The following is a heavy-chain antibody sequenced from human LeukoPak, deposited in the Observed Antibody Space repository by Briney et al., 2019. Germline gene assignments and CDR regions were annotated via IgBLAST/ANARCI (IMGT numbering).Heavy chain of an antibody. J-gene: IGHJ4*02. CDR1: GYTFTGYY. Sequence: GASVKVSCKASGYTFTGYYMHWVRQAPGQGLEWMGWINPNSGGTNYAQKFQGRVTMTRDTSISTAYMELSRLRSGDTAVYYCARRWDYGDYPLLFDYWGQGTLVTVSS. CDR3: ARRWDYGDYPLLFDY. CDR2: INPNSGGT. D-gene: IGHD4-17*01. V-gene: IGHV1-2*02.